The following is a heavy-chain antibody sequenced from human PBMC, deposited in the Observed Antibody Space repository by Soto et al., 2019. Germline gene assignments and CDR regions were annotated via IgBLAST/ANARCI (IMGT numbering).Heavy chain of an antibody. Sequence: SETLSLTCAVSGGSISSGGYSWSWIRQPPGKGLEWIGYIYHSGSTYYNPSLKSRVTISVDRSKNQFSLKLSSVTAADTAVYYCARGVKGSSWYWFDPWGQGTLVTVSS. CDR3: ARGVKGSSWYWFDP. CDR1: GGSISSGGYS. J-gene: IGHJ5*02. V-gene: IGHV4-30-2*01. CDR2: IYHSGST. D-gene: IGHD6-13*01.